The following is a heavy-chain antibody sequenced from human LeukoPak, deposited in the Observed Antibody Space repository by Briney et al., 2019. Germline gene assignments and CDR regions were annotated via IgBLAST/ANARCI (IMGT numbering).Heavy chain of an antibody. Sequence: SETLSLTCAIYGGSFSGYYWSWIRQPPGKGLEWIGEINHSGSTNYNPSLKSRVTISVDTSKNQLSLKLSSVTAADTAVYYCARHLRWRTSFSPFDYWGQGTLVTVSS. D-gene: IGHD3/OR15-3a*01. CDR2: INHSGST. CDR3: ARHLRWRTSFSPFDY. CDR1: GGSFSGYY. V-gene: IGHV4-34*01. J-gene: IGHJ4*02.